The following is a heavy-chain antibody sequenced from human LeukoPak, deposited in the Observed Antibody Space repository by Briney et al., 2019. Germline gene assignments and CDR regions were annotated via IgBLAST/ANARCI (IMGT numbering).Heavy chain of an antibody. J-gene: IGHJ4*02. CDR3: ARNLLYYYDSSGAFDY. V-gene: IGHV3-64*01. D-gene: IGHD3-22*01. CDR1: GSTFSSYA. Sequence: PGGSLRLSCAASGSTFSSYAMHWVRQAPGKGLECVSAVSSNGGRTYYANSVKGRLTISRDNSQNTLYLQMGSLRAEDMAVYYCARNLLYYYDSSGAFDYWGQGTLVTVSS. CDR2: VSSNGGRT.